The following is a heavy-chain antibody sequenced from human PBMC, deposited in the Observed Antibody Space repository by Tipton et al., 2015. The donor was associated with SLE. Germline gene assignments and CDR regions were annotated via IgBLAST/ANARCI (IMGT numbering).Heavy chain of an antibody. CDR1: GGPISSHY. J-gene: IGHJ2*01. CDR2: IYYSGST. D-gene: IGHD1-20*01. CDR3: ARDLITGNVWYFDL. V-gene: IGHV4-59*11. Sequence: TLSLTCTVSGGPISSHYWSWIRQPPGKGLEWIGYIYYSGSTNYNPSLKSRVTISVDTSKNQFSLKLSSVTAADTAVYYCARDLITGNVWYFDLWGRGTLVTVSS.